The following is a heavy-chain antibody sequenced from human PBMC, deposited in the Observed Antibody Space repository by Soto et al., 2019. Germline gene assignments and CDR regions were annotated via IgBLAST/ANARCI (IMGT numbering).Heavy chain of an antibody. CDR1: GFTFSSYA. CDR3: VKVRYNSGGRGDWFDP. Sequence: PGGSLRLSCAASGFTFSSYAMSWVRQAPGKGLAWVSTINGGDDNTYYTDSVKGRFTISRDNSKNTVYLQMNSLRVEDTALYYCVKVRYNSGGRGDWFDPWGQGTLVTVSS. V-gene: IGHV3-23*01. J-gene: IGHJ5*02. D-gene: IGHD6-19*01. CDR2: INGGDDNT.